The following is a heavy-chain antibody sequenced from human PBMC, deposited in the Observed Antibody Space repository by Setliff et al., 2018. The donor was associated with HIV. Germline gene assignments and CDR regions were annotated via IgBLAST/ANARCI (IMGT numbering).Heavy chain of an antibody. Sequence: ASVKVSCKASGYSFSSYAISWVRQAPGQGLEWMGWINTNSGVTKYAQKFQGRVTMTGDTSISTAYMELSRLRSDDTAVYYCAKSGGWDDSNNYRLDYWGQGTLVTVSS. D-gene: IGHD3-22*01. CDR3: AKSGGWDDSNNYRLDY. V-gene: IGHV1-2*02. CDR2: INTNSGVT. J-gene: IGHJ4*02. CDR1: GYSFSSYA.